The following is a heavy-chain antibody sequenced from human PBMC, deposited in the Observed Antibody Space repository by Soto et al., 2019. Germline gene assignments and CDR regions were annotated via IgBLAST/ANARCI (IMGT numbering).Heavy chain of an antibody. CDR1: GFTFSSYG. Sequence: GGSLRLSCAASGFTFSSYGMHWVRQAPGKGLEWVAVISYDGSNKYYADSVKGRFTISRDNSKNTLYLQMNSLRAEDTAVYYCARQYAGDWPPYFDYWGQGTLVTVSS. J-gene: IGHJ4*02. V-gene: IGHV3-30*03. CDR2: ISYDGSNK. D-gene: IGHD3-9*01. CDR3: ARQYAGDWPPYFDY.